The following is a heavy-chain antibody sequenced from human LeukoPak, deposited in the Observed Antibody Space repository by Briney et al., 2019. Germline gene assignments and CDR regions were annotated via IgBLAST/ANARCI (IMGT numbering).Heavy chain of an antibody. CDR2: ITGSGNST. CDR3: ARELFDFDY. J-gene: IGHJ4*02. Sequence: GGSLRLSCAASGFTFRSYWMSWVRQAPGKGLEWVSEITGSGNSTYYADSVKGRFTISRDNSKNTLYLQMNSLRAEDTAVYYCARELFDFDYWGQGTLVTVSS. D-gene: IGHD3-10*01. CDR1: GFTFRSYW. V-gene: IGHV3-23*01.